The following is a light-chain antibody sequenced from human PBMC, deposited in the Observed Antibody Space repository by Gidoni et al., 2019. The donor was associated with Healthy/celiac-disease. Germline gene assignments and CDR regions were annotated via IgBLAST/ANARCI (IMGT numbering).Light chain of an antibody. CDR1: QSLLHSNGYNY. CDR3: MQDLQTPCS. CDR2: LGS. V-gene: IGKV2-28*01. Sequence: DIVMTQSPLSLPVTPGDPASISCRSSQSLLHSNGYNYLDWYLQKPGQSPQLLIYLGSNRASGVPDRFSGSGSGTDFTLKISRVEAEDVGVYYCMQDLQTPCSFXXXTKLEIK. J-gene: IGKJ2*04.